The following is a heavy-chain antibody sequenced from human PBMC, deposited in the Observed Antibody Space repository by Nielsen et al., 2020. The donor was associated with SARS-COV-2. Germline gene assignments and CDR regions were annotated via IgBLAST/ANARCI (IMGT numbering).Heavy chain of an antibody. V-gene: IGHV3-9*01. J-gene: IGHJ4*02. Sequence: GGSLRLSCAASGFTFDDHAMHWVRQAPGKGLEWVSGISWNSGSIAYADSVKGRFTISRDSAKSSLYLQMNSLRAEDTALYYCAKDPSDGYSSSWYFDYWGQGTLVTVSS. D-gene: IGHD6-13*01. CDR1: GFTFDDHA. CDR3: AKDPSDGYSSSWYFDY. CDR2: ISWNSGSI.